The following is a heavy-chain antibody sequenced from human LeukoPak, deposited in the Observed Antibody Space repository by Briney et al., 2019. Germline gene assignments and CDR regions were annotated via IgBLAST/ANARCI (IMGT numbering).Heavy chain of an antibody. J-gene: IGHJ3*02. CDR3: ARVGEYCSSTSCYAAGDAFDI. V-gene: IGHV4-61*08. D-gene: IGHD2-2*01. Sequence: SETLSLTCTVSGDSISRGDYYWGWIRQPPGKGLEWIGYIYYSGSTNYNPSLKSRVTISVDTSKNQFPLKLSSVTAADTAVYYCARVGEYCSSTSCYAAGDAFDIWGQGTMVTVSS. CDR2: IYYSGST. CDR1: GDSISRGDYY.